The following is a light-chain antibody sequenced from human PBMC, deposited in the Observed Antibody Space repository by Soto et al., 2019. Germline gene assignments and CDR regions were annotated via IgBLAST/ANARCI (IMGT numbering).Light chain of an antibody. CDR2: DAS. CDR3: QQLNSYPLT. Sequence: EIVLTQSPATLSLSPGERATLSCWASQSVSSYLAWYQQKPGQAPRLLIYDASNRATGIPARFSGSGSGTDFTLTISSLEPEDFATYYCQQLNSYPLTFGGGTKVDIK. V-gene: IGKV3-11*01. J-gene: IGKJ4*01. CDR1: QSVSSY.